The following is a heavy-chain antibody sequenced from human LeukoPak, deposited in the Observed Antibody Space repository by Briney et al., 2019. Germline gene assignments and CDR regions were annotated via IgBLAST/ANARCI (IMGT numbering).Heavy chain of an antibody. CDR3: ARPHVEIELITAGLDV. Sequence: GASVKVSRKASGYTFTSYGISWVRQAPGQGLEWMGWISAYNGNTNYAQKLQGRVTMTTDTSTSTAYMELRSLRSDDTAVYYCARPHVEIELITAGLDVWGHGTLVSVSS. J-gene: IGHJ3*01. CDR2: ISAYNGNT. CDR1: GYTFTSYG. V-gene: IGHV1-18*01. D-gene: IGHD3-16*01.